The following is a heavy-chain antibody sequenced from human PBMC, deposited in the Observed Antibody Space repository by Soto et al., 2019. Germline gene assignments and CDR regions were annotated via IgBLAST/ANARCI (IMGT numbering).Heavy chain of an antibody. V-gene: IGHV4-30-2*01. CDR1: GGSISSGGYS. J-gene: IGHJ5*02. Sequence: KASETLSLTCAVSGGSISSGGYSWSWIRQPPGKGLEWIGYIYHSGSTYYNPSLKSRVTISVDRSKNQFSLKLSSVTAADTAVYYCARDQWGDYYGSKGWFDPWGQGTLVTVSS. CDR3: ARDQWGDYYGSKGWFDP. D-gene: IGHD3-10*01. CDR2: IYHSGST.